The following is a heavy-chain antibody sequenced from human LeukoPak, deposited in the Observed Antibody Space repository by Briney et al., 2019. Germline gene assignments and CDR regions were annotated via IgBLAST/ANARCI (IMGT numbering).Heavy chain of an antibody. Sequence: SETLSLTCTVSGGSISSYYWSWIRQPPGKGPEWIGYIYYSGSTNYNPSLESRVTISVDTSKNQFSLRLTSVTAADTAVYYCARGYHGSFNYWGQGTLVTVSS. V-gene: IGHV4-59*01. CDR3: ARGYHGSFNY. CDR1: GGSISSYY. CDR2: IYYSGST. J-gene: IGHJ4*02. D-gene: IGHD2-2*01.